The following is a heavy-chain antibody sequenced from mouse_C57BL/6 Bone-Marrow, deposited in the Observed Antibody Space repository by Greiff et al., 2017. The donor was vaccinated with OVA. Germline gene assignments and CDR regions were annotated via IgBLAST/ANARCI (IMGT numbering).Heavy chain of an antibody. V-gene: IGHV1-81*01. CDR3: ARDSKGGYYAMDY. CDR2: IYPRSGNT. Sequence: QVQLQQSGAELARPGASVKLSCKASGYTFTSYGISWVKQRTGQGLEWIGEIYPRSGNTYYNEKFKGKATLTADKSSSTAYMELRSLTSEDSAVYFWARDSKGGYYAMDYWGQGTSVTVSS. CDR1: GYTFTSYG. D-gene: IGHD2-5*01. J-gene: IGHJ4*01.